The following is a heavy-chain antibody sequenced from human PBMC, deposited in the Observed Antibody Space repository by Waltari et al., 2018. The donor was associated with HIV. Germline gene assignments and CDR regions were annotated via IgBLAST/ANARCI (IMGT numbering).Heavy chain of an antibody. CDR2: FDPEDGET. CDR3: ATNLYSSGWYSPPPFDY. V-gene: IGHV1-24*01. J-gene: IGHJ4*02. CDR1: GYTLTELS. D-gene: IGHD6-19*01. Sequence: QVQLVQSGAEVKKPGASVKVSCQVSGYTLTELSMHWVRQAPGKGLEWMGGFDPEDGETIYAQKFQGRVTMTEDTSTDTAYMELSSLRSEDTAVYYCATNLYSSGWYSPPPFDYWGQGTLVTVSS.